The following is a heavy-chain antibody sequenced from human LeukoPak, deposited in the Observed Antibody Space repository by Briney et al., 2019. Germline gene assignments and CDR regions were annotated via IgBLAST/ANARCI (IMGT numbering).Heavy chain of an antibody. CDR2: IASSGLNT. V-gene: IGHV3-23*01. Sequence: QPGGSLRLSCAASGFTFSSYEMNWVRQAPGKGLEWVSLIASSGLNTYYADSVKGRFTISRDNSKNTLSLQMNSLRVEDTAIYYCAKDIQLSTWGLGTLVTVSS. J-gene: IGHJ3*01. CDR1: GFTFSSYE. CDR3: AKDIQLST. D-gene: IGHD5-24*01.